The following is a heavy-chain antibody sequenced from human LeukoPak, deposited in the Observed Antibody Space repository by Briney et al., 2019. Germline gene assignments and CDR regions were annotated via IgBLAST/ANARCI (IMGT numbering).Heavy chain of an antibody. J-gene: IGHJ4*02. CDR1: GYTSTGYY. CDR2: INPSSGGT. Sequence: ASVKVSCKASGYTSTGYYMHWVRQAPGQGLEWMGWINPSSGGTNYAQKFQGRVTMTRDTSISTAYMELSRLRSDDTAVYYCASIRRYSGGYSFDYWGQGTLVTVSS. D-gene: IGHD1-26*01. CDR3: ASIRRYSGGYSFDY. V-gene: IGHV1-2*02.